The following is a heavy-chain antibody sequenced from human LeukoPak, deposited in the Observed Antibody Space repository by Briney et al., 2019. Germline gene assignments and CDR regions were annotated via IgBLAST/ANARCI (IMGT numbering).Heavy chain of an antibody. D-gene: IGHD3-22*01. CDR3: ARGYYYDSSGYYYFDY. V-gene: IGHV4-34*01. J-gene: IGHJ4*02. CDR1: GGSFSGYY. CDR2: INHSGST. Sequence: PSETLSLTCAVYGGSFSGYYWSWIRQPPGKGLEWIGEINHSGSTNYNPSLKSRVTISVDTSKNQFSLKPSSVTAADTAVYYCARGYYYDSSGYYYFDYWGQGTLVTVSS.